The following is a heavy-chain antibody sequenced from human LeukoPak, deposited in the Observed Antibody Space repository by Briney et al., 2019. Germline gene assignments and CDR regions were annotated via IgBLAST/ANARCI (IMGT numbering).Heavy chain of an antibody. J-gene: IGHJ4*02. CDR2: IYYSGST. D-gene: IGHD5-12*01. Sequence: PSETLSLTCTVSGGSISSGGYYWSWIRQHPGKGLEWIGYIYYSGSTYYNPSLKSRVTISVDTSKNQFSLKLSSVTAADTAVYYCARALPTNLDFDYWGQGTLVTVSS. CDR3: ARALPTNLDFDY. CDR1: GGSISSGGYY. V-gene: IGHV4-31*03.